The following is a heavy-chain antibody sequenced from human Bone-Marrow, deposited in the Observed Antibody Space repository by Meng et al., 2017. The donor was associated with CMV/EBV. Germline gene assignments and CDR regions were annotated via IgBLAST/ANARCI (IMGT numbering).Heavy chain of an antibody. D-gene: IGHD3-16*01. CDR3: ARDVGGLGYYGMDV. V-gene: IGHV3-30-3*01. J-gene: IGHJ6*02. CDR2: ISYDGSNK. CDR1: GFTFSSYA. Sequence: GESLKISCAASGFTFSSYAMHWVRQAPGKGLEWVAVISYDGSNKYYADSVKGRSTISRDNSKNTLYLQMNSLRAEDTAVYYCARDVGGLGYYGMDVWGQGTTVTVSS.